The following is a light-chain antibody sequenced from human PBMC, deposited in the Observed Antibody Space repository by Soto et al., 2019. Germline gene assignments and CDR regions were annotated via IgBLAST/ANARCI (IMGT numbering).Light chain of an antibody. J-gene: IGKJ4*01. V-gene: IGKV1-5*03. CDR3: QQVNSYPLT. Sequence: DIRMTQSPSTLSASVGDRVTITCRASQSISSWLAWYQQRPGRAPKFLIYKASSLKNGVPLRFSGSGSGTEFTLTISSLQPEDFATYSCQQVNSYPLTFGGGTKVDIK. CDR2: KAS. CDR1: QSISSW.